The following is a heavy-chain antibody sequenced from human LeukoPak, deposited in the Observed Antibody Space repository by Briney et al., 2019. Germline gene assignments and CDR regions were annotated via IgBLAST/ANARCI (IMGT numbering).Heavy chain of an antibody. V-gene: IGHV3-33*03. CDR1: GFTFSSNG. D-gene: IGHD3-22*01. Sequence: GGSLRLSCAASGFTFSSNGMHWVRQAPGKGLEWVAVIWYDGSKKYYADSVKGRFTISRDNAKNSLYLQMNSLRAEDTALYYCAKGPNYYDSSGLFDYWGQGTLVTVSS. CDR3: AKGPNYYDSSGLFDY. CDR2: IWYDGSKK. J-gene: IGHJ4*02.